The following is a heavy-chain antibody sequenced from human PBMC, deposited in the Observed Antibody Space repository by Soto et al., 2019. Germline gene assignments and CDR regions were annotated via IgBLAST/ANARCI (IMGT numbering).Heavy chain of an antibody. CDR1: GGSISSSSYY. D-gene: IGHD2-15*01. CDR3: ARPFNRGYCSGGSCHGWFDP. J-gene: IGHJ5*02. V-gene: IGHV4-39*01. CDR2: IYYSGST. Sequence: SETLSLTCTVSGGSISSSSYYWGWIRQPPGKGLEWIGSIYYSGSTYYNPSLKSRVTISVDTSKNQFSLKLSSVTAADTAVYYCARPFNRGYCSGGSCHGWFDPWGQGTLVT.